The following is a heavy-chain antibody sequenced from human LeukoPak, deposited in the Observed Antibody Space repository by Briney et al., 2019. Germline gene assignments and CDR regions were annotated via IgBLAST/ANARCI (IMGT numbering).Heavy chain of an antibody. CDR3: VREARGYHYTYFDY. CDR1: GLTLGGHD. Sequence: GGSLRLSSTASGLTLGGHDMHWVRQTTGDGLEWVAAVSAGHHASYAGSVRGRFTVSREDAKNSLFLQMNSLRAGDTAIYYCVREARGYHYTYFDYWGQGSLVTVSS. J-gene: IGHJ4*02. D-gene: IGHD5-18*01. CDR2: VSAGHHA. V-gene: IGHV3-13*01.